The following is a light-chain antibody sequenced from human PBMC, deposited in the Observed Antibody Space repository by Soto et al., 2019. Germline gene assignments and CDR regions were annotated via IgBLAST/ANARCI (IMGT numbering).Light chain of an antibody. Sequence: EIVMTQSPATLSVSPGEGATLSCRASQSLSTNLAWYQQKPGQAPRLLIYGISNRVPGIPVRFSASGSGTDFTLTISSLQSEDFAVYYCQQYNSWPLTFGGGTKVQI. J-gene: IGKJ4*02. CDR2: GIS. CDR3: QQYNSWPLT. V-gene: IGKV3-15*01. CDR1: QSLSTN.